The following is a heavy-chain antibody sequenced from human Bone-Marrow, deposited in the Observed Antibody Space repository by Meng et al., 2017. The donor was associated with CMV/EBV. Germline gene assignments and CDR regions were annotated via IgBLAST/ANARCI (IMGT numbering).Heavy chain of an antibody. D-gene: IGHD2-2*01. CDR2: IIPILNIA. J-gene: IGHJ6*02. CDR1: GGTFSSYA. CDR3: AREFGMRYQLLFSYYYYGMDV. V-gene: IGHV1-69*10. Sequence: SVKVSCKASGGTFSSYAISWVRQAPGQGLEWMGGIIPILNIANYAQKFQGRVTITADKSTSTAYMELRSLRSDDTAVYYCAREFGMRYQLLFSYYYYGMDVWGQGTTVTVSS.